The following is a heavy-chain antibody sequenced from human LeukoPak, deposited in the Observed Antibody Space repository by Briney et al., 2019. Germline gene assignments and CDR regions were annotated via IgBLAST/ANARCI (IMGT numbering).Heavy chain of an antibody. CDR2: FSGSGGTT. J-gene: IGHJ6*03. Sequence: PGGSLRLSCAASGFTFSSYAMNWVRQATARGLEWVSGFSGSGGTTYYADSVKGRFTISRDNSKNTLYLQMNSLRAEDTAVYYCANGNRCTSPNCLGYYYFYMDVWGKGTTVTVSS. CDR3: ANGNRCTSPNCLGYYYFYMDV. D-gene: IGHD2-8*01. V-gene: IGHV3-23*01. CDR1: GFTFSSYA.